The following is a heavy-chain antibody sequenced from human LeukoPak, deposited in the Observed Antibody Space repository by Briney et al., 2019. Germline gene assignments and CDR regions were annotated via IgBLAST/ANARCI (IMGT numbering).Heavy chain of an antibody. J-gene: IGHJ6*02. CDR3: ARDGDLWFGEANYYGMDV. CDR2: IYYSGST. CDR1: GGSISSSSYY. V-gene: IGHV4-39*02. Sequence: PSETLSLTCTVSGGSISSSSYYWGWIRQPPGKGLEWIGSIYYSGSTYYNPSLKSRVTISVDTSKNQFSLKLSSVTAADTAVYYCARDGDLWFGEANYYGMDVWGQGTTVTVSS. D-gene: IGHD3-10*01.